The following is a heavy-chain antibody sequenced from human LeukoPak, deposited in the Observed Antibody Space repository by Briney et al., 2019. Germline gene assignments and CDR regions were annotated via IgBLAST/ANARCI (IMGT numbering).Heavy chain of an antibody. CDR1: GGSISSSSYY. CDR2: IYYSGST. Sequence: SETLSLTCTVSGGSISSSSYYWGWIRQPPGKGLEWIGSIYYSGSTYYNPSLKSRVTISVDTSKNQFSLKLSSVTAADTAVYYCARGTDTYYYDSSASSYFDLWGRGTLVTVSS. CDR3: ARGTDTYYYDSSASSYFDL. D-gene: IGHD3-22*01. V-gene: IGHV4-39*01. J-gene: IGHJ2*01.